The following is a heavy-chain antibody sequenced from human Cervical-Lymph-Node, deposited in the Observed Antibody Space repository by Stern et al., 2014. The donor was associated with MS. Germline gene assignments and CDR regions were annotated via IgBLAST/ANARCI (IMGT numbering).Heavy chain of an antibody. Sequence: EVQLVQSGGGLVQPGGSLRLSCAASGFTFSTYSMNWVRQAPGKGLEWVSYISSSSSTIYYADSVKGRFTISRDNAKNSLSLQMNSLRAEDTAVYYCASLPQYYYYAMDVWGRGTTVTVSS. CDR2: ISSSSSTI. CDR1: GFTFSTYS. J-gene: IGHJ6*02. V-gene: IGHV3-48*01. CDR3: ASLPQYYYYAMDV.